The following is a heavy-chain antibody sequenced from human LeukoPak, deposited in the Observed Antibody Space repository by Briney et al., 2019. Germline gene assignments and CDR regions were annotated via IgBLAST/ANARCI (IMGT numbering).Heavy chain of an antibody. CDR2: IQYDGNNK. CDR3: AKDLCRSSYYLDY. D-gene: IGHD6-6*01. J-gene: IGHJ4*02. Sequence: GGSLRLSCAASAFSFSNYGMHWVRQAPGKGLEWVAFIQYDGNNKYYGDSVKGRFTVSRDNSKNTLYLQMNSLRGEDTAVYYCAKDLCRSSYYLDYWGQGTLVTVSS. CDR1: AFSFSNYG. V-gene: IGHV3-30*02.